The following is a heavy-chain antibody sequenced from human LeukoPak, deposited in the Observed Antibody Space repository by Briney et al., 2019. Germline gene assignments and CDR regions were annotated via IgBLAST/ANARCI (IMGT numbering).Heavy chain of an antibody. Sequence: GGSLRLSCAASGFTFRNYAMGWVRQAPGKGLEWVSTSSGSGDDTYYADSVKGRFTISRDNSKSTLYLQMSGLRAEDTAVYYCAKFRGIPTTVTQDWGQGTLVTVSS. D-gene: IGHD4-17*01. CDR1: GFTFRNYA. CDR3: AKFRGIPTTVTQD. CDR2: SSGSGDDT. V-gene: IGHV3-23*01. J-gene: IGHJ1*01.